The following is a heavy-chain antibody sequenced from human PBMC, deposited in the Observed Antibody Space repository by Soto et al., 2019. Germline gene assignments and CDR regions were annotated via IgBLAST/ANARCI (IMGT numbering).Heavy chain of an antibody. D-gene: IGHD5-18*01. CDR2: ITSDGSSA. Sequence: GGSLRLSCAASGFTFSSQWMHWVRQAPGKGLVWVSRITSDGSSASYADSVKGRFTISRDNAKNTLYLQMNSLRAEDTAVYYCARDGIPLWTLNYSDYWGQGTLVRVS. V-gene: IGHV3-74*01. CDR3: ARDGIPLWTLNYSDY. CDR1: GFTFSSQW. J-gene: IGHJ4*02.